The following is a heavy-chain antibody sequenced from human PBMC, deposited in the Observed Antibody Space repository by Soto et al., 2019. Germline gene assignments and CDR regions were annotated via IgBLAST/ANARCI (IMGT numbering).Heavy chain of an antibody. CDR1: GGSISSGDYY. J-gene: IGHJ4*02. CDR2: IYYSGST. CDR3: ARGLWGSGSYYYFDY. V-gene: IGHV4-30-4*01. Sequence: QVQLQESGPGLVKPSQTLSLTCTVSGGSISSGDYYWSWIRQPPGKGLEWIGYIYYSGSTYYNPSLKSRDTISVDTSKNRFSLKLSSVTAADTAVYYCARGLWGSGSYYYFDYWGQGTLVTVSS. D-gene: IGHD1-26*01.